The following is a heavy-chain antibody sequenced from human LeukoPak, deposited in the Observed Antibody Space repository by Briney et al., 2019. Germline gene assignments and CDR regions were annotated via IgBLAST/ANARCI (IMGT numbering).Heavy chain of an antibody. CDR3: AKDPNSDYVGAFDM. CDR1: GFTFSSYW. Sequence: GGSLRLSCAASGFTFSSYWMSWVRQAPGKGLEWVSSISGSGHSTYYAASVRGRFTISRDNSKNTLYLQMNSLRAEDTAVYYCAKDPNSDYVGAFDMWGPGTMVTVSS. D-gene: IGHD4-11*01. CDR2: ISGSGHST. J-gene: IGHJ3*02. V-gene: IGHV3-23*01.